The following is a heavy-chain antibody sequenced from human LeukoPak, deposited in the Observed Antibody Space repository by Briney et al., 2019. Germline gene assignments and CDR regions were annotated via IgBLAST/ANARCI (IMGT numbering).Heavy chain of an antibody. J-gene: IGHJ3*02. CDR1: GGSISRYY. CDR2: KDYSGST. D-gene: IGHD3-9*01. V-gene: IGHV4-59*12. Sequence: PSETLSLTCTVSGGSISRYYWSWIRQPPGKGLEWIGYKDYSGSTNYNRSLKSRVTISVDTSKNQFSLNLSSVTAADTAFYYCARRGSIFEDSEWRTAFDIWGQGTMVIVSS. CDR3: ARRGSIFEDSEWRTAFDI.